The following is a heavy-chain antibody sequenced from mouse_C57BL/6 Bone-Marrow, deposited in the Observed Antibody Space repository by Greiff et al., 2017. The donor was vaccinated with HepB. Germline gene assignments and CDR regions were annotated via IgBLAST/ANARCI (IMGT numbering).Heavy chain of an antibody. Sequence: VHVKQSGAELVRPGASVKLSCTASGFNIKDYYMHWVKQRPEQGLEWIGRIDPEDVDTEYAPKFQGKATMTADTSSNNPYLQLSSLTSEDTAVYSCTTVYGSSPACFSYWGQGTLVTVSA. CDR2: IDPEDVDT. V-gene: IGHV14-1*01. J-gene: IGHJ3*01. D-gene: IGHD1-1*01. CDR3: TTVYGSSPACFSY. CDR1: GFNIKDYY.